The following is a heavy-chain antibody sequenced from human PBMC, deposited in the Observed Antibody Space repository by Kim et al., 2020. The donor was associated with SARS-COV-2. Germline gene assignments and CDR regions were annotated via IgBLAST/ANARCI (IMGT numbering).Heavy chain of an antibody. CDR3: ARGMRGYSYGSHGWGY. Sequence: SETLSLTCAVYGGSFSGYYWSWIRQPPGKGLEWIGEINHSGSTNYNPSLKSRVTISVDTSKNQFSLKLSSVTAADTAVYYCARGMRGYSYGSHGWGYWGQGTLVTVSS. CDR1: GGSFSGYY. D-gene: IGHD5-18*01. CDR2: INHSGST. J-gene: IGHJ4*02. V-gene: IGHV4-34*01.